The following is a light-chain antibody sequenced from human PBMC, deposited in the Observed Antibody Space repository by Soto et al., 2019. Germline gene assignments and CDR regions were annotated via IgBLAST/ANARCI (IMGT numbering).Light chain of an antibody. Sequence: DIQMTQSPSSLSAYVGDRVTITCQASQDISNYLNWYQQKPGKAPKLLIYDASNLETGVPSRFSGSGSGTDFTFTISSLQPEDIATYYCQQYDNLPWPFGPGTKVDIK. CDR1: QDISNY. CDR2: DAS. V-gene: IGKV1-33*01. J-gene: IGKJ3*01. CDR3: QQYDNLPWP.